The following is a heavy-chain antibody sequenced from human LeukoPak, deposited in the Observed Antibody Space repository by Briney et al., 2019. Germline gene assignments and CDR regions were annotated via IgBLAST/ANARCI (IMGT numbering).Heavy chain of an antibody. V-gene: IGHV4-61*02. J-gene: IGHJ4*02. CDR3: AREGYYDFWSGYPFDY. CDR1: GGSISSGSHY. Sequence: SQTLSLTCTVSGGSISSGSHYWSWIRQPAGKGLEWIGRIYTSGSTNYNPSLKSRVTISVDTSKNQFSLKLSSVTAADTAVYYCAREGYYDFWSGYPFDYWGQGTLVTVSS. D-gene: IGHD3-3*01. CDR2: IYTSGST.